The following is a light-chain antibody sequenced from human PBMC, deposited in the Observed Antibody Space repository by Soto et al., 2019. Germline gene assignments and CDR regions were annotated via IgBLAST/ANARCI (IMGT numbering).Light chain of an antibody. CDR3: QHYYSYPIT. Sequence: AIRMTQSPSSFSASTGDRVTITCRASQGISTFLAWYQQKPGKAPKLLIYAASTLQSGVPSRFSGSGSGTDFTLTISYLQSEDFATYYCQHYYSYPITLGQGTRLEIK. CDR2: AAS. J-gene: IGKJ5*01. V-gene: IGKV1-8*01. CDR1: QGISTF.